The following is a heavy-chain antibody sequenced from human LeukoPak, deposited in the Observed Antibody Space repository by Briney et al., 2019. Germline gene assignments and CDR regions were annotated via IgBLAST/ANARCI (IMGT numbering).Heavy chain of an antibody. CDR1: GFTFSSYS. CDR2: ISSSSSYI. CDR3: ARAGDILNWFDP. D-gene: IGHD2-15*01. J-gene: IGHJ5*02. Sequence: GGSLRLSCAASGFTFSSYSMNWVRQAPGKGLEWVSSISSSSSYIYYAGSVKGRFTISRDNAKNSLYLQMNSLRAEDTAVYYCARAGDILNWFDPWGQGTLVTVSS. V-gene: IGHV3-21*01.